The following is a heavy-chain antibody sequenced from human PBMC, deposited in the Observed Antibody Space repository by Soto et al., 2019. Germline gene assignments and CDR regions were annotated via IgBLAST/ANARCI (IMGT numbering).Heavy chain of an antibody. D-gene: IGHD1-26*01. Sequence: EVQLVGSGGGLVRPGGCLRLSCAASGFTFSIYWMHWVRQAPGKGPVWVSRIDNAGSSARYADSVKGRFTISRDNAKNTVYLQMNSLRAEDTAVYYCTRVGGSVSGMDVWGQGTTVTVSS. CDR1: GFTFSIYW. J-gene: IGHJ6*02. V-gene: IGHV3-74*01. CDR2: IDNAGSSA. CDR3: TRVGGSVSGMDV.